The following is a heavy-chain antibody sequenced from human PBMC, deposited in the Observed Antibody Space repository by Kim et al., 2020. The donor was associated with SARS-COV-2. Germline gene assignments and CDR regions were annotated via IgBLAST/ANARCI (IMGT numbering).Heavy chain of an antibody. Sequence: ASVKVSCKASGYTFTSYDINWVRQATGQGLEWMGWMNPNSGNTGYAQKFQGRVTMTRNTSISTAYMELSSLRSEDTAVYYCARRHVLRYFDWYDYWGQGTLVTVSS. D-gene: IGHD3-9*01. CDR2: MNPNSGNT. J-gene: IGHJ4*02. CDR1: GYTFTSYD. CDR3: ARRHVLRYFDWYDY. V-gene: IGHV1-8*01.